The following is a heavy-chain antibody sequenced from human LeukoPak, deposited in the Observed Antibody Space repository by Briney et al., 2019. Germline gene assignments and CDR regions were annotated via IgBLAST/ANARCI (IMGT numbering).Heavy chain of an antibody. CDR2: ITSGGDYI. J-gene: IGHJ4*02. Sequence: GGSLRLSCAASGFTFNTFNMNWVRQAPGKGLEWVSSITSGGDYIYYADSMKGRFTTSRDNAKNSLSLQLNSLRVEDTAVYYCARGHYDVLAASYKWTPDYWGQGTLVTVSP. D-gene: IGHD3-9*01. V-gene: IGHV3-21*01. CDR3: ARGHYDVLAASYKWTPDY. CDR1: GFTFNTFN.